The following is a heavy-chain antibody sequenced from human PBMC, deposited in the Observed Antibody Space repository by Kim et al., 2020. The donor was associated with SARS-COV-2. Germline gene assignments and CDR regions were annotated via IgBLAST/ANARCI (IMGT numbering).Heavy chain of an antibody. Sequence: GGSLRLSCAASGFTFSSYGMHWVRQAPGKGLEWVAVIWYDGSNKYYADSVKGRFTISRDNSKNTLYLQMNSLRAEDTAVYYCAREDDFWSGYYMAYWGQGTLVTVSS. J-gene: IGHJ4*02. D-gene: IGHD3-3*01. CDR3: AREDDFWSGYYMAY. CDR2: IWYDGSNK. CDR1: GFTFSSYG. V-gene: IGHV3-33*01.